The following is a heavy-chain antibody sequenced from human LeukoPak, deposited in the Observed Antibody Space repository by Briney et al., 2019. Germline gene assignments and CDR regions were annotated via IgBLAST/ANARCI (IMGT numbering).Heavy chain of an antibody. J-gene: IGHJ4*02. CDR3: AKYGLRRAGYFDY. CDR2: ISYDGSNK. Sequence: GGSLRLSCTASGFTFRDYYVTWIRQAPGKGLEWVAVISYDGSNKYYADSVKGRFTISRDNSKNTLYLQMNSLRAEDTAVYYCAKYGLRRAGYFDYWGQGTLVTVSS. D-gene: IGHD3-10*01. V-gene: IGHV3-30*18. CDR1: GFTFRDYY.